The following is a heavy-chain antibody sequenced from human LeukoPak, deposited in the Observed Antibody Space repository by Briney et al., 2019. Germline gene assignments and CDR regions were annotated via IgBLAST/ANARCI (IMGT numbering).Heavy chain of an antibody. Sequence: ASVKVSCKGSGYTFTSYDINWVRQATGQGLEWMGWMNPNSGNTGYAQKFQGRVTITRNTSISTAYMELSSLRSEDTAVYYCARVDDSSGYYTYWGQGTLVTVSS. CDR2: MNPNSGNT. CDR3: ARVDDSSGYYTY. V-gene: IGHV1-8*03. J-gene: IGHJ4*02. D-gene: IGHD3-22*01. CDR1: GYTFTSYD.